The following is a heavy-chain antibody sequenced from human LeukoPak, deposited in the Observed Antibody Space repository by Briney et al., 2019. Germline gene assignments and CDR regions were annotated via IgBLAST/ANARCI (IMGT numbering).Heavy chain of an antibody. J-gene: IGHJ4*02. Sequence: SETLSLTCAVYGGSFSGYYWSWIRQHPGRGLEWIGYIYHSGRSYYNPSLKSRITMSVDTSKNQFSLNLSSVTAADTAVYYCARDQVECTGGTCQSRVGFDFWGQGTLVTVSS. D-gene: IGHD2-8*02. V-gene: IGHV4-34*09. CDR1: GGSFSGYY. CDR2: IYHSGRS. CDR3: ARDQVECTGGTCQSRVGFDF.